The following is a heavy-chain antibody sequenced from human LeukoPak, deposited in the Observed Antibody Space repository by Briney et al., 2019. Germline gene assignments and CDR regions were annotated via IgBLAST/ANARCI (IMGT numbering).Heavy chain of an antibody. CDR1: GGSFSGYY. CDR3: ARGALYSSGWYLAP. J-gene: IGHJ5*02. Sequence: SETLSLTCAVYGGSFSGYYWSWIRQPPGKGLEWIGEINHSGSTNYNPSLKSRVTISVDTSKNQFSLKLSSVTAADTAVYYCARGALYSSGWYLAPWGQGTLVTVST. CDR2: INHSGST. V-gene: IGHV4-34*01. D-gene: IGHD6-19*01.